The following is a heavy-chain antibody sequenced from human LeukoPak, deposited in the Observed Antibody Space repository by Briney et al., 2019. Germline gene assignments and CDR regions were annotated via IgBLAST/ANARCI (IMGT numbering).Heavy chain of an antibody. CDR1: GGSFSGYY. D-gene: IGHD6-19*01. V-gene: IGHV4-34*01. Sequence: PSETLSLTCAVYGGSFSGYYWSWIRQPPGKGLEWIGEINHSGSTNYNPSLKSRVTISVDTSKNQFSLKLSSVTAADTAVYYCARHKQPIPTYSSGWYPPFDYWGQGTLVTVSS. J-gene: IGHJ4*02. CDR3: ARHKQPIPTYSSGWYPPFDY. CDR2: INHSGST.